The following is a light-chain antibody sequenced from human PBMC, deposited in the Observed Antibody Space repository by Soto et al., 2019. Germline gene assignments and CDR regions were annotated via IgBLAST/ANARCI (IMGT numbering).Light chain of an antibody. CDR3: QQYYSSPPMYT. J-gene: IGKJ2*01. CDR1: QNVLHSSNNKNY. CDR2: WAS. V-gene: IGKV4-1*01. Sequence: DIVMTQPPDSLAVSLGERATINCKSSQNVLHSSNNKNYLAWYQQKPGQPPKLLIYWASTRESGVPDRFSGSGSGTDFTLTISSLQAEDVAIYYCQQYYSSPPMYTFGQGTKLEIK.